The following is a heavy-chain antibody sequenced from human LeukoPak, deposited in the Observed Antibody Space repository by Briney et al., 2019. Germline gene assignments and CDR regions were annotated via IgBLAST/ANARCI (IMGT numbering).Heavy chain of an antibody. J-gene: IGHJ4*02. Sequence: SETLSLTCTVSGGSISSYYWSWIRQPPGKGLEWIGYIYYSGSTNYNPSLKSRVTISVDTSKNQFSLKLSSVTAADTAVYYCARGGYSYGLFDYWGQGTLVTVSS. D-gene: IGHD5-18*01. CDR2: IYYSGST. CDR3: ARGGYSYGLFDY. V-gene: IGHV4-59*01. CDR1: GGSISSYY.